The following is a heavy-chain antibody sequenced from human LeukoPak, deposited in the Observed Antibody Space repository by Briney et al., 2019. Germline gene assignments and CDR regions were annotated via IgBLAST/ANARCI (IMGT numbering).Heavy chain of an antibody. CDR3: ASALGYCSSTSCFAFDI. D-gene: IGHD2-2*01. J-gene: IGHJ3*02. CDR1: GYTFTSYY. Sequence: ASVKVSCKASGYTFTSYYIHWVRQAPGQGLEWMGIINPSGGSTSYAQKFQGRVTMTRDTSTSTVYMELSSLRSEDTAVYYCASALGYCSSTSCFAFDIWGQGTMVTVSS. V-gene: IGHV1-46*01. CDR2: INPSGGST.